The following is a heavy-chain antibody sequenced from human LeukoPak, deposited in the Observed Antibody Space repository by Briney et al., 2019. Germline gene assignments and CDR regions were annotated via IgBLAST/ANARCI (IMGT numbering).Heavy chain of an antibody. Sequence: SETLSLTCTVSGGSITSSRYYWGWIRQPPGRGLESIGTIYYSGTTYYNLSLKSRATISVDRSKNQFSLKVTSVTAAETADYCGARREGFCTGTNCYDWYDPWGRGTPVTVSS. D-gene: IGHD2-8*02. V-gene: IGHV4-39*07. CDR3: ARREGFCTGTNCYDWYDP. J-gene: IGHJ5*02. CDR1: GGSITSSRYY. CDR2: IYYSGTT.